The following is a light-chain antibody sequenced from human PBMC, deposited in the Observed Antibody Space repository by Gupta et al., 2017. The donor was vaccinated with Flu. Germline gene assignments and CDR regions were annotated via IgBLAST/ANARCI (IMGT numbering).Light chain of an antibody. V-gene: IGKV1-39*01. CDR1: QGINSY. J-gene: IGKJ1*01. Sequence: MTQPPSSLSASVGDRVTITCRSSQGINSYLNWYQHTPGKAPGLLICGASSLQGGVPSRFSGSGSGTDFSLTISRLQPEDVANYYCLQCDSTPWTFGQGTKVKIK. CDR2: GAS. CDR3: LQCDSTPWT.